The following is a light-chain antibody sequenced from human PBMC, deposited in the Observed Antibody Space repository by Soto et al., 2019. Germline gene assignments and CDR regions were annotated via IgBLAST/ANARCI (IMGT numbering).Light chain of an antibody. J-gene: IGKJ2*01. V-gene: IGKV1-5*03. CDR3: QQYKSYPYT. Sequence: DIPMTQSPSTLSASVGDRVTITCRASQSISSWLAWYQQKPGKAPNLLIYKASSLESGVPSRFSGSGSGTEFTLTISSLQPDDFATYHCQQYKSYPYTFGQGTKLEIK. CDR1: QSISSW. CDR2: KAS.